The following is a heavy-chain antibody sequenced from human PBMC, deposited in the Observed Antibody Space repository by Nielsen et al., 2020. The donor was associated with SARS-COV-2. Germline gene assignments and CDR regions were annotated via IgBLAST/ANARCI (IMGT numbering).Heavy chain of an antibody. CDR2: ISAYNGNT. J-gene: IGHJ4*02. CDR3: AREERKRVAVAGSIFY. Sequence: ASVKVSCKASGYTFTSYGISWVRQAPGQGLEWMGWISAYNGNTNYAQKVQGRVTMTTDTSTSTAYMVLSRLTSDDTAVYYCAREERKRVAVAGSIFYWGQGSLVTVSS. CDR1: GYTFTSYG. D-gene: IGHD6-19*01. V-gene: IGHV1-18*01.